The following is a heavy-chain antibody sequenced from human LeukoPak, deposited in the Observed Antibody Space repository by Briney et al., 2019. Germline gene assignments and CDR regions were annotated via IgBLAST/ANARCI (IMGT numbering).Heavy chain of an antibody. CDR2: IKQDGSEK. V-gene: IGHV3-7*01. Sequence: GGSLRLSCAASGFNFSSYWMSCVRQAPGKGLEWVANIKQDGSEKYYVDSVKGRFTISRDNAKNSLYLQMNSLRAEDTAVYYCARDPPKVAWGQGTLVTVSS. J-gene: IGHJ4*02. CDR3: ARDPPKVA. CDR1: GFNFSSYW.